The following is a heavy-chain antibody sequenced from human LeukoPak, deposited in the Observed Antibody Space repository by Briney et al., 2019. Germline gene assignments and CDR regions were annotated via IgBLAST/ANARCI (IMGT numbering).Heavy chain of an antibody. CDR2: INPDNGNT. CDR1: GYTFTSNG. J-gene: IGHJ6*03. Sequence: ASVKVSCKASGYTFTSNGIIWVRQAPGQGLEWMGWINPDNGNTEYGQTFQGRLTMTTDTSTSTIFMELRSLRSDDTAVYYCARVYGYYHYYMDVWGEGTTVTVSS. CDR3: ARVYGYYHYYMDV. D-gene: IGHD4-17*01. V-gene: IGHV1-18*01.